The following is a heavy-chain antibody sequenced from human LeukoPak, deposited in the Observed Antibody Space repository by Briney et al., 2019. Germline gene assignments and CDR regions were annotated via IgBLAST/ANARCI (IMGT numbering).Heavy chain of an antibody. Sequence: EASVKVSCKASGYTFINYGFNWVRQAPGQGLEWMGWITTYSGLTHYAQEFQGRVTFTTDTSTTTAYMELRRLRSDDTAVYYCARDAEGLDYWGQGTVVTVSS. CDR3: ARDAEGLDY. CDR2: ITTYSGLT. V-gene: IGHV1-18*01. CDR1: GYTFINYG. J-gene: IGHJ4*02.